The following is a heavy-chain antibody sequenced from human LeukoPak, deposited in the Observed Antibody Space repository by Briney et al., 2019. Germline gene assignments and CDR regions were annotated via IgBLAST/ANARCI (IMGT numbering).Heavy chain of an antibody. J-gene: IGHJ4*02. Sequence: PSETLSLTYAVSGASVTSHHWAWIRQPAGKGLEWVGRAHFSGSTNYNPSLRSRVAISLDKSKNELSLTLKSVSAADTAAYFCTRDESSRDDSGGYHYWGRGVLVTVSS. V-gene: IGHV4-4*07. CDR1: GASVTSHH. D-gene: IGHD3-22*01. CDR3: TRDESSRDDSGGYHY. CDR2: AHFSGST.